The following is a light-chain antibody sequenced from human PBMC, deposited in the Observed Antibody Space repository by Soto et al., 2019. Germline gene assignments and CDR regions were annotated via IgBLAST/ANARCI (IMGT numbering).Light chain of an antibody. CDR3: QQYVSSPWA. V-gene: IGKV3-20*01. CDR1: QSVTNSF. Sequence: EIVLAQSPGTLSFSPGERATLSCRASQSVTNSFLAWYQQKPGQAPRLLIYGASRRATGIPDRFTGSGSGTDFTLTISRLEPEDFAAYYCQQYVSSPWAFGQGTKVDIK. J-gene: IGKJ1*01. CDR2: GAS.